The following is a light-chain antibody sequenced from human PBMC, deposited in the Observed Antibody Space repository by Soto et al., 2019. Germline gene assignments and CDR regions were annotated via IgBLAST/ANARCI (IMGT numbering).Light chain of an antibody. Sequence: DIVMTQTPPSLSVTPGQPASISCKSSRSLLHTDGDDYLFWFLQKPGQPPQPLVYEASKRFSGVTDRFGGSGSGTEFTLTISRVEVDDVGTYYCMQSLQFPLTFGGGTSV. CDR3: MQSLQFPLT. V-gene: IGKV2D-29*01. CDR2: EAS. J-gene: IGKJ4*01. CDR1: RSLLHTDGDDY.